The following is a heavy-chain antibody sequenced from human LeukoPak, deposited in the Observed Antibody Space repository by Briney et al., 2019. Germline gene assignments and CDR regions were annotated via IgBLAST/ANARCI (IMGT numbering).Heavy chain of an antibody. CDR3: AKVRDTAYYYYGMDV. V-gene: IGHV3-23*01. J-gene: IGHJ6*04. Sequence: GGSLRLSCAASGLTFSSYAMSWVRQAPGKGLEWVSAISGSGGSTYYADSVKGRFTISRDNSKNTLYLQMNGLRAEDTAVYYCAKVRDTAYYYYGMDVWGKGTTVTVSS. CDR1: GLTFSSYA. CDR2: ISGSGGST.